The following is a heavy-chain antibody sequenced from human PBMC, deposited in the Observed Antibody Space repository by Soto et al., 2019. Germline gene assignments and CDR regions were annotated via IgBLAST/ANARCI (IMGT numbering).Heavy chain of an antibody. J-gene: IGHJ3*02. Sequence: ETLRLSCAASGFTFSSYAMSWVRQAPGKGLEWVSAISGSGGSTYYADSVKGRFTISRDNSKNTLYLQMNSLRAEDTAVYYCAKVEYSSSRGAFDIWGQGTMVTVSS. CDR2: ISGSGGST. CDR3: AKVEYSSSRGAFDI. D-gene: IGHD6-6*01. CDR1: GFTFSSYA. V-gene: IGHV3-23*01.